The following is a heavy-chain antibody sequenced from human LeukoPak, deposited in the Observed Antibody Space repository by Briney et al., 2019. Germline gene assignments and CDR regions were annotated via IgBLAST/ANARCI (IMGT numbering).Heavy chain of an antibody. CDR2: IYTGGST. CDR3: ARHWSHSVAQFGRNSWFDP. V-gene: IGHV4-4*07. Sequence: SETLSLTCSVSGGSINSYYWSWIRQPAGKGLEWIGHIYTGGSTNYNPSLKSRVTMSVDTSKNQFSLKLSSVTAADTAVYYCARHWSHSVAQFGRNSWFDPWGQGTLVTVSS. D-gene: IGHD3-3*01. CDR1: GGSINSYY. J-gene: IGHJ5*02.